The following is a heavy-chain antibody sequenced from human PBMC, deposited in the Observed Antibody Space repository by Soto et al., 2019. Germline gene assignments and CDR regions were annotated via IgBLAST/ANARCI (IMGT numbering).Heavy chain of an antibody. CDR1: GFTFSNAW. J-gene: IGHJ4*02. CDR2: IKSKTDGGTT. CDR3: TTGPGTDIVVVVAAPQSVDY. D-gene: IGHD2-15*01. V-gene: IGHV3-15*01. Sequence: EVQLVESGGGLVKPGGSLRLSCAASGFTFSNAWMSWFRQAPGKGLEWVGRIKSKTDGGTTDYAAPVKGRFTISRDDSKNTLYLQMNSLKTDETAVYDCTTGPGTDIVVVVAAPQSVDYWGQGALVNGSS.